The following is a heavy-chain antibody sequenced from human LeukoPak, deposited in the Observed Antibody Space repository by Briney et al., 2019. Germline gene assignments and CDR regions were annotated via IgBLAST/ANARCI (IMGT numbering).Heavy chain of an antibody. CDR2: ISGSGGST. V-gene: IGHV3-23*01. CDR1: GITFSSYA. D-gene: IGHD5-24*01. J-gene: IGHJ5*02. CDR3: ARGGGWWLQLLDRRRYNWFDP. Sequence: PGGSLRLSCAASGITFSSYAMSWVRQAPGKGLEWVSAISGSGGSTYYADSVKGRFTISRDNSKNTLYLQMNILGAEDTAVYYCARGGGWWLQLLDRRRYNWFDPWGQGTLVTVSS.